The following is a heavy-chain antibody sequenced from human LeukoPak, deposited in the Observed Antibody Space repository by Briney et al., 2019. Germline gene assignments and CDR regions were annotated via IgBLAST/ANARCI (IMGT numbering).Heavy chain of an antibody. CDR3: ARRLDSRAETFDY. D-gene: IGHD3-22*01. J-gene: IGHJ4*02. V-gene: IGHV4-39*01. CDR2: IYFSGST. CDR1: GGSISSSSYY. Sequence: SETLSLTCTVSGGSISSSSYYWGWIRQPPGKGLEWIGSIYFSGSTYYNPSLKSRVTISVDTSKNQFSLKLRSVTAADTAVFCCARRLDSRAETFDYWGQGSLVTVSS.